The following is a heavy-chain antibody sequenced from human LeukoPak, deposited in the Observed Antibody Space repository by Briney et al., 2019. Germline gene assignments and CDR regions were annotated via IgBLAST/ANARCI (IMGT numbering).Heavy chain of an antibody. J-gene: IGHJ4*02. D-gene: IGHD2-21*02. CDR1: GFTVSSNY. V-gene: IGHV3-66*01. Sequence: GGSLRLSCAASGFTVSSNYMSWVRQAPGKGLEWVSVIYSGGSTYYADSVKGRFTISRDNSKNTLYLQMNSLRAEDTAVYYCAESLAYCGGDCYFGYWGQGTLVTVSS. CDR2: IYSGGST. CDR3: AESLAYCGGDCYFGY.